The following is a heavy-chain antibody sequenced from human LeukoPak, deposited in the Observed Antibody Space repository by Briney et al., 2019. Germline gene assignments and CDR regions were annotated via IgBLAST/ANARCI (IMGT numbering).Heavy chain of an antibody. CDR2: INPNSGGT. J-gene: IGHJ5*02. CDR1: GYTFTGYY. V-gene: IGHV1-2*02. CDR3: ARDGYYYDSSGYSIQDWFDP. D-gene: IGHD3-22*01. Sequence: GASVKVSCKASGYTFTGYYMHWVRQAPGQGLEWMGWINPNSGGTNYAQKFQGRVTMTRDTSISTAYMELRSLRSDDTAVYYCARDGYYYDSSGYSIQDWFDPWGQGTLVTVSS.